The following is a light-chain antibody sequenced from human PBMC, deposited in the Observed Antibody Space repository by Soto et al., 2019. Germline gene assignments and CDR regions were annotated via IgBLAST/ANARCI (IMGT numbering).Light chain of an antibody. V-gene: IGLV1-44*01. Sequence: QSVLTQPPSASGTPGQRVTISYSGSSSNVGSDIVNWYRQLPGTAPELLIYSDNQRPSGVPDRFSGSKSGTSASLAISGLQSDDEADYYCAAWDGSPNGWVFGGGTKVTVL. J-gene: IGLJ3*02. CDR1: SSNVGSDI. CDR2: SDN. CDR3: AAWDGSPNGWV.